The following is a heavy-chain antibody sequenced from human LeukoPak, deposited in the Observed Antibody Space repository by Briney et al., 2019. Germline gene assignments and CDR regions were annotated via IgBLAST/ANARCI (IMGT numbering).Heavy chain of an antibody. CDR1: GFTFSSYS. Sequence: GGSLRLSCAASGFTFSSYSMIWVRQAPGKGLEWVSAISSSSSYIYYADSVKGRFTISRDNAKNSLYLQMNSLRAEDTAVYYCATRVGATDLDYWGQETLDTVSS. D-gene: IGHD1-26*01. V-gene: IGHV3-21*01. CDR3: ATRVGATDLDY. J-gene: IGHJ4*02. CDR2: ISSSSSYI.